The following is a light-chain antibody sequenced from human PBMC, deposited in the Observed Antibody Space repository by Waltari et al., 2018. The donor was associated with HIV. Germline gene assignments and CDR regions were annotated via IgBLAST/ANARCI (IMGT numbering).Light chain of an antibody. CDR2: KNI. CDR3: VGWDASLSAYV. Sequence: QSVLTQPPSASGTPGQRVTISCSGSSSNIGNDNVYWYQQLPGTTPKLPIDKNIQRPSGVPDRFAGAKSGTSAYLASSGLRSEDEADYYCVGWDASLSAYVFGAGTKVTVL. J-gene: IGLJ1*01. V-gene: IGLV1-47*01. CDR1: SSNIGNDN.